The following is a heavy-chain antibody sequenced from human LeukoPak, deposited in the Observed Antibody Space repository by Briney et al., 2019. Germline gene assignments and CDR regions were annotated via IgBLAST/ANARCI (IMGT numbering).Heavy chain of an antibody. V-gene: IGHV4-38-2*01. Sequence: ASETLSLTCGVSGYSIRTGYYWGWVRQPPGKGLEWIGSVYHSGSTHYNPSLKSRVNILVDTSKNQFSLRLTSVTAADTAVYYCARSYFSLGAFDIWGQGTMVTVSS. CDR1: GYSIRTGYY. CDR3: ARSYFSLGAFDI. J-gene: IGHJ3*02. CDR2: VYHSGST. D-gene: IGHD2/OR15-2a*01.